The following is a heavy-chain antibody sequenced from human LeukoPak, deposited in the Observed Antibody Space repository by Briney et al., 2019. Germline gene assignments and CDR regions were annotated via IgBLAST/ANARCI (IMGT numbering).Heavy chain of an antibody. CDR2: ISGSGGST. D-gene: IGHD3-10*01. V-gene: IGHV3-23*01. J-gene: IGHJ4*02. CDR1: GFTFSSYA. Sequence: GGSLRLSCAASGFTFSSYAMSWVRQAPGKGLEWVSAISGSGGSTYYADSVKGRFTNSRDNSKNTLYLQMNSLRAEDTAVYYCAKEGLYGSGSYYTYYFDYWGQGTLVTVSS. CDR3: AKEGLYGSGSYYTYYFDY.